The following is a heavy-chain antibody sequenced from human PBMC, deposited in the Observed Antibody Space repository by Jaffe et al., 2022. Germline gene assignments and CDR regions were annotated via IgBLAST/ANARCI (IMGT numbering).Heavy chain of an antibody. CDR2: ISSSSSYI. D-gene: IGHD3-9*01. J-gene: IGHJ3*02. CDR1: GFTFSSYS. CDR3: ARGHVLRYFDWLSDGDAFDI. Sequence: EVQLVESGGGLVKPGGSLRLSCAASGFTFSSYSMNWVRQAPGKGLEWVSSISSSSSYIYYADSVKGRFTISRDNAKNSLYLQMNSLRAEDTAVYYCARGHVLRYFDWLSDGDAFDIWGQGTMVTVSS. V-gene: IGHV3-21*01.